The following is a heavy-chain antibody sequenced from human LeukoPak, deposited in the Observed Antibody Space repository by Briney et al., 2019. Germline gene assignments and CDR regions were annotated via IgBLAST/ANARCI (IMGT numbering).Heavy chain of an antibody. CDR3: AKSGMIILNAAMDV. D-gene: IGHD3-22*01. V-gene: IGHV3-23*01. Sequence: PGGSLRLSCTASGFTFSTYSMTWVRQASGKGLEWVSTNSGRGDSTYYADSVKGRLTISRDNSKDTLYLQMNSLRAEDTAVYFCAKSGMIILNAAMDVWGQGTPVTVSS. CDR1: GFTFSTYS. J-gene: IGHJ6*02. CDR2: NSGRGDST.